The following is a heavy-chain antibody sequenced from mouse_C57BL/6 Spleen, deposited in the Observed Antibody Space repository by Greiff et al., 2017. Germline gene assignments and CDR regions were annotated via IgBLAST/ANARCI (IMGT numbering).Heavy chain of an antibody. CDR3: VRFTTVVNYAMDY. J-gene: IGHJ4*01. CDR2: IWWDDDK. D-gene: IGHD1-1*01. Sequence: QVTLKVSGPGILQPSQTLSLTCSFSGFSLSTYGMGVGWLRQPSGKGLEWLAHIWWDDDKYYHPALRSRLTISKDTSKNQVFLKIANVDTAVTATYYCVRFTTVVNYAMDYWGQGTSVTVSS. CDR1: GFSLSTYGMG. V-gene: IGHV8-8*01.